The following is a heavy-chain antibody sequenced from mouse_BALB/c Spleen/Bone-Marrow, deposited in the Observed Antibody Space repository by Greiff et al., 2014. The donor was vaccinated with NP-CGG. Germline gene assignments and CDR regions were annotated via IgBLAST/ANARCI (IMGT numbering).Heavy chain of an antibody. Sequence: EVQLVESGGGLVQPGGSLKLSCAASGFTFSNYAMPWVRQTPERRLEYVAYINSNGGYTYYPDSVKGRFTISRDNAKNTLYLQMSSLKSEDTAMYYCSRGVGGHSWFAYWGQGTLLTVSA. CDR2: INSNGGYT. V-gene: IGHV5-6-3*01. CDR1: GFTFSNYA. CDR3: SRGVGGHSWFAY. D-gene: IGHD1-1*02. J-gene: IGHJ3*01.